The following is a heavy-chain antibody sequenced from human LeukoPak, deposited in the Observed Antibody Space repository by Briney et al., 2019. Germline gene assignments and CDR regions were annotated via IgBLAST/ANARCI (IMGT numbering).Heavy chain of an antibody. D-gene: IGHD4-11*01. Sequence: SETLSLTCAVPGGSISSSYRSWIRQPPGQGLEWIGYIYSSGSTNYNPSLKSRVTISVDTSNNQFSLKLSSVTAADTAVYYCASGADYSNYYFDYWGQGTLVPVSS. CDR1: GGSISSSY. J-gene: IGHJ4*02. CDR3: ASGADYSNYYFDY. CDR2: IYSSGST. V-gene: IGHV4-59*01.